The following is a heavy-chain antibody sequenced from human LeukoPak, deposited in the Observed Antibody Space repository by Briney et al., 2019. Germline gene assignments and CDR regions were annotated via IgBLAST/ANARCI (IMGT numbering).Heavy chain of an antibody. V-gene: IGHV1-8*01. J-gene: IGHJ5*02. CDR3: ASSSWGSHWFDP. CDR2: MNPNSGNT. Sequence: ASVKVSCKASGYTFTSYDINWARQATGQGLEWMGWMNPNSGNTGYAQKFQGRVTMTRNTSISTAYMELSSLRSEDTAVYYCASSSWGSHWFDPWGQGTLVTVSS. CDR1: GYTFTSYD. D-gene: IGHD6-13*01.